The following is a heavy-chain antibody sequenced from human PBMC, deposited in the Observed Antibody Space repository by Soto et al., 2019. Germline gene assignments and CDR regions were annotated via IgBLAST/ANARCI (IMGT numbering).Heavy chain of an antibody. V-gene: IGHV4-31*03. CDR3: AREGRIAPASRFDY. Sequence: SETLSLTCTVSGGSISSGDYYWSWIRQVPGKGLEWIGYIYYSGSTYYNPSLKSRVAMSVDTSKNQFSLKLSSVTAADTAIYYCAREGRIAPASRFDYWGQGTLVTGSA. CDR2: IYYSGST. CDR1: GGSISSGDYY. D-gene: IGHD6-13*01. J-gene: IGHJ4*02.